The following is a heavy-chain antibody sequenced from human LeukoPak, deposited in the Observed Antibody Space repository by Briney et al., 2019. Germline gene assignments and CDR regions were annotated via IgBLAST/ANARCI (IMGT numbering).Heavy chain of an antibody. J-gene: IGHJ4*02. V-gene: IGHV3-48*01. CDR3: ARGDGGITGMYFDC. CDR2: ISSSSSTI. Sequence: GGSLRLSCAASGFSFSSYTMNWVRQAPGKGLEWLSYISSSSSTIYYADSVKGRFTISRDNAKSSLYLQMNSLRAEDTAVYYCARGDGGITGMYFDCWGQGTLVTVSS. D-gene: IGHD1-20*01. CDR1: GFSFSSYT.